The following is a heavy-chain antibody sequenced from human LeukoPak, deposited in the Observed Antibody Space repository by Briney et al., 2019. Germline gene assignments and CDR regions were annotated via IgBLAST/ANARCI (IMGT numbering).Heavy chain of an antibody. CDR2: MNPNSGNT. D-gene: IGHD3-22*01. V-gene: IGHV1-8*02. CDR3: ATFRVTYYYDSSGLRRPDAFDI. CDR1: GYTFTSYG. Sequence: EASVKVSCKASGYTFTSYGISWVRQATGQGLEWMGWMNPNSGNTGYAQKFQGRVTMTRNTSISTAYMELSSLRSEDTAVYYCATFRVTYYYDSSGLRRPDAFDIWGQGTMVTVSS. J-gene: IGHJ3*02.